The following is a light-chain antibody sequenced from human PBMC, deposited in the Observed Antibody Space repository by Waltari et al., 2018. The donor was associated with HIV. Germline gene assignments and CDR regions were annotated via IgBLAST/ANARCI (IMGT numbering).Light chain of an antibody. CDR2: SND. V-gene: IGLV1-44*01. Sequence: QSVLTQPPSASGTPGQRVTISCSGSSSNIGTNTVNWYQQLPGTAPKLLIYSNDQRPSGVPDRFSGSKSGTSASLAISGLQSEDEADYYCAPWDDNLNGVLFGGGTKLTVL. CDR1: SSNIGTNT. J-gene: IGLJ2*01. CDR3: APWDDNLNGVL.